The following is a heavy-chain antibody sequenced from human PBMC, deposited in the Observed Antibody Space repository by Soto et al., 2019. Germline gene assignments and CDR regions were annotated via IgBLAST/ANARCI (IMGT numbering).Heavy chain of an antibody. CDR3: ARQLARPWFDP. Sequence: QVQLQESGPGLVKPSGTLSLTCAVSGGSISSSNWWSWVRQPPGKGLVGIGEIYHSGSTNYNPSLKSRDTTPVDKSKTQFSLKLSSVTAADTAVYYRARQLARPWFDPWGQGNLVTVSS. CDR2: IYHSGST. V-gene: IGHV4-4*02. J-gene: IGHJ5*02. CDR1: GGSISSSNW.